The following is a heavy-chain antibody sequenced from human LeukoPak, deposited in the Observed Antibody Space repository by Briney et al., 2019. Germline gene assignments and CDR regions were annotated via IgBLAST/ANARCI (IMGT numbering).Heavy chain of an antibody. CDR2: IRYDGSDK. CDR1: GFTFSSYG. Sequence: PGGSLRLSCTASGFTFSSYGMHWVRQAPGKGLDWVAFIRYDGSDKFYADSVKGRFTISRDNSKNTLYLQMSSLRAEDTAVYYCRDPFDYWGQGTLVTVSS. V-gene: IGHV3-30*02. CDR3: RDPFDY. J-gene: IGHJ4*02.